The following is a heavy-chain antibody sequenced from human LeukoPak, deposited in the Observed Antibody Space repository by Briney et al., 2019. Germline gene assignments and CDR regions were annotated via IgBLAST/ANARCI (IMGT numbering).Heavy chain of an antibody. D-gene: IGHD6-6*01. J-gene: IGHJ6*03. Sequence: SETLSLTCTVSGYSISSGYYWGWIRQPPGKGLEWIGSIYHSGSTYYNPSLKSRVTISVDTSKNQFSLRLSSVTAADTAVYYCAAVRPGRYYYYMDVWGKGTTVTISS. CDR1: GYSISSGYY. V-gene: IGHV4-38-2*02. CDR3: AAVRPGRYYYYMDV. CDR2: IYHSGST.